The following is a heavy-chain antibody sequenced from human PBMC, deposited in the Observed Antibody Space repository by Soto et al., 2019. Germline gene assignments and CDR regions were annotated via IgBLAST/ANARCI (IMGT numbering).Heavy chain of an antibody. J-gene: IGHJ4*02. Sequence: PGGSLRLSCPASGFTFSTPVMTWIRQAPGKGLEWVAQIKPDGSDKSYVDSMKGRFTISRDNSKNSLYLQMDSLRAEDTAVYYCARDSHAHFDYWGQGTLVTVSS. CDR1: GFTFSTPV. V-gene: IGHV3-7*01. CDR2: IKPDGSDK. CDR3: ARDSHAHFDY.